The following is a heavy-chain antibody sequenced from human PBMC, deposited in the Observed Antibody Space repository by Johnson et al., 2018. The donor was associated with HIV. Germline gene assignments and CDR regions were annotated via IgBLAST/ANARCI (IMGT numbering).Heavy chain of an antibody. D-gene: IGHD1-26*01. Sequence: VQLVESGGDLVQPGGSLRLSCAASGFTFRNYALTWVRQAPGKGLEYVSAISGNGGSTYYANSVKGRFTISRDNSKNSLYLQMNSLRAEDTAVYYCARGFHSGSYYRGRAFDIWGQGTMVTVSS. V-gene: IGHV3-64*01. CDR3: ARGFHSGSYYRGRAFDI. J-gene: IGHJ3*02. CDR1: GFTFRNYA. CDR2: ISGNGGST.